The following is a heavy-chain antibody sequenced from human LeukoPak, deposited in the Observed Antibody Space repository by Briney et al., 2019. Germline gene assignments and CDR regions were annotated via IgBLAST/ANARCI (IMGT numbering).Heavy chain of an antibody. V-gene: IGHV3-23*01. CDR2: ISASGVST. Sequence: GSLGLSCATSGFTFSTYAMSWVRQAPGKGLEWVSAISASGVSTYSAESVKGRFTISRDNSKNTLYLQLNSLRAEDTAVYYCAKSLVGVCRGFDPWGQGTLVTVSS. CDR3: AKSLVGVCRGFDP. J-gene: IGHJ5*02. CDR1: GFTFSTYA. D-gene: IGHD2-8*01.